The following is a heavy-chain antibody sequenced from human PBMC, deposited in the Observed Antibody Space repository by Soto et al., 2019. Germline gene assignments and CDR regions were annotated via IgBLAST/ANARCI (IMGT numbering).Heavy chain of an antibody. V-gene: IGHV4-30-4*01. D-gene: IGHD3-22*01. CDR3: ATTSGAYSSDSVS. CDR1: GDSINNYDHF. Sequence: SETLSLTCTVSGDSINNYDHFWTWIRRKPGEGLEWIGYVYYSGATYYSPSLKTRVSISLYKSQNFFSLQLTSVTAADSAVYYCATTSGAYSSDSVSWGQGTLVTVSS. J-gene: IGHJ5*02. CDR2: VYYSGAT.